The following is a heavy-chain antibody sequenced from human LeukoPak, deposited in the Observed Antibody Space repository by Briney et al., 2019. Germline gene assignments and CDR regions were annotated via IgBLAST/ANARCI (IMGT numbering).Heavy chain of an antibody. CDR1: GFNFGGYA. CDR3: AKDGGAGCSDDWCPPDS. J-gene: IGHJ4*02. CDR2: ISWNGDYI. Sequence: PGRSLRLSCAASGFNFGGYAMHWVRQAPGKGPEWVSGISWNGDYIAYADSVKGRFTISRDNAKNSLYLQMNSLNTDDTAFYFCAKDGGAGCSDDWCPPDSWGQGTLVTVSS. D-gene: IGHD3-9*01. V-gene: IGHV3-9*01.